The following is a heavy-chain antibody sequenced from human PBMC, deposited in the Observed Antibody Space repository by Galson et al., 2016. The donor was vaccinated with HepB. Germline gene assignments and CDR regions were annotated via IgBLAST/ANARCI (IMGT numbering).Heavy chain of an antibody. Sequence: SLRLSCAASGFIFSDFAMHWVRQAPGKGLEYVSTISTHGSGTYYADSVKGRFTISRDNSKNTLYLQMRSLRAEDTAVYYCASACSSTTCYGVFDYWGQGTLVTVSS. V-gene: IGHV3-64D*08. D-gene: IGHD2-2*01. J-gene: IGHJ4*02. CDR1: GFIFSDFA. CDR3: ASACSSTTCYGVFDY. CDR2: ISTHGSGT.